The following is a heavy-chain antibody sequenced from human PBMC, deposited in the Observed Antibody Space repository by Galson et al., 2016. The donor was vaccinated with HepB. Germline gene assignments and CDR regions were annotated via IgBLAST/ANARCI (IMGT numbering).Heavy chain of an antibody. V-gene: IGHV4-59*01. D-gene: IGHD4-17*01. J-gene: IGHJ5*02. CDR2: IYYNGST. CDR3: ARDRTTRGFDP. Sequence: SETLSLTCTVSGGSISSYYWSWIRQPPGKGLDCIGYIYYNGSTNYNPSLKSRVTISLDTSKNQFSLKLSSVTAADTAMYYCARDRTTRGFDPRGQGTLVTVSS. CDR1: GGSISSYY.